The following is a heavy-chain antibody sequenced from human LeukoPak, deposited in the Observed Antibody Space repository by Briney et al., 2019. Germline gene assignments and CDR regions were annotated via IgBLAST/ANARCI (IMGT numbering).Heavy chain of an antibody. D-gene: IGHD3-22*01. CDR2: ISWDGGST. CDR1: GFTFDDYT. CDR3: AKDIHAYYYDSSGHNPGYFDY. J-gene: IGHJ4*02. Sequence: PGGSLRLSCAASGFTFDDYTMHWVRQAPGKGLEWVSLISWDGGSTYYADSVKGRFTISRDNSKNSLYLQMNSLRTEDTALYYCAKDIHAYYYDSSGHNPGYFDYWGQGTLVTVSS. V-gene: IGHV3-43*01.